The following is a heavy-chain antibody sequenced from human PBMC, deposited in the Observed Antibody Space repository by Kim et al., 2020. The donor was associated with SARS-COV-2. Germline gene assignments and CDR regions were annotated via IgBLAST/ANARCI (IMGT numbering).Heavy chain of an antibody. CDR3: ARLAITMVRGVKLLNWFDP. V-gene: IGHV4-39*01. Sequence: SRVTISVDTSKNQFSLKLSSVTAADTAVYYCARLAITMVRGVKLLNWFDPWGQGTLVTVSS. D-gene: IGHD3-10*01. J-gene: IGHJ5*02.